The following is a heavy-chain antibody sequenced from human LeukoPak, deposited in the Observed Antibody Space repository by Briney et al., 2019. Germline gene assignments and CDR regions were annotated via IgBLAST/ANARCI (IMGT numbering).Heavy chain of an antibody. CDR1: GFTFSSYG. Sequence: GGSLRLSCAASGFTFSSYGMHWVRQAPGKGLEWVAVISYDGSNKYYADSVKGRLTISRDNSKNTLYLQMNSLRAEDTAVYYCAKVGEGRGSGWTHFDYWGQGTLVTVSS. D-gene: IGHD6-19*01. CDR2: ISYDGSNK. CDR3: AKVGEGRGSGWTHFDY. V-gene: IGHV3-30*18. J-gene: IGHJ4*02.